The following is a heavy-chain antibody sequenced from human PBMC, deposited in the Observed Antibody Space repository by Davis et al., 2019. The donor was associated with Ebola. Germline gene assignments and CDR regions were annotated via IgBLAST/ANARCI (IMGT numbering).Heavy chain of an antibody. CDR1: GGTFSSYA. Sequence: SVKVSCKASGGTFSSYAISWVRQAPGQGLEWMGGIIPIFGTANYAQKFQGRVTITRDTSASTAYMELSSLRSEDTAVYYCARGYDSSGYYYTAFDYWGQGTLVTVSS. CDR3: ARGYDSSGYYYTAFDY. J-gene: IGHJ4*02. D-gene: IGHD3-22*01. V-gene: IGHV1-69*05. CDR2: IIPIFGTA.